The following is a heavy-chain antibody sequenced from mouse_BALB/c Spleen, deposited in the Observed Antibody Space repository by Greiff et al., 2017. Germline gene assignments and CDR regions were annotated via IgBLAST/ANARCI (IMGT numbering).Heavy chain of an antibody. CDR1: GYTFTSYV. CDR2: IKPYNDGT. V-gene: IGHV1-14*01. D-gene: IGHD2-1*01. J-gene: IGHJ1*01. CDR3: ARIYYGYWYFDV. Sequence: VQLKESGPELVKPGASVKMSCKASGYTFTSYVMHWVKQKPGQGLEWIGYIKPYNDGTKYNEKFKGKATLTSDKTSSTAYMELSSLTSEDSAVYYCARIYYGYWYFDVWGAGTTVTVSS.